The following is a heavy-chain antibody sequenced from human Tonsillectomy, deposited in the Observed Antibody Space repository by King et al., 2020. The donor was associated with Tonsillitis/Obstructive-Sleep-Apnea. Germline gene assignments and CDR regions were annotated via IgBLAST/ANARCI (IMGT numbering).Heavy chain of an antibody. D-gene: IGHD3-10*01. CDR1: EFIFSSYA. CDR3: AKPPIPLITLVQGVDYYYYMAV. V-gene: IGHV3-23*04. CDR2: ISGSGDST. J-gene: IGHJ6*03. Sequence: VQLVESGGGLVQPGGSLRLSCAASEFIFSSYAMSWVRQAPGKGLEWVSGISGSGDSTYYAESVKGRFTISRDNSKNTLYLQMNSLRAEDTAVYYCAKPPIPLITLVQGVDYYYYMAVWGTGTTVTVSS.